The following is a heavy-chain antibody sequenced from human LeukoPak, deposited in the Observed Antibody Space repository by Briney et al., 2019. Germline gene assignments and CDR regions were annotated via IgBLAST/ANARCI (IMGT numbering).Heavy chain of an antibody. CDR3: ARTRISYFDY. V-gene: IGHV4-59*01. D-gene: IGHD2/OR15-2a*01. CDR1: GGSISSYY. CDR2: IYYSGST. J-gene: IGHJ4*02. Sequence: SETLSLTCTVSGGSISSYYWSWIRLPPGKGLEWIGYIYYSGSTNYNPSLKSRVTISVDTSKNQFSLKLSSVTAADTAVYYCARTRISYFDYWGQGTLVTVSS.